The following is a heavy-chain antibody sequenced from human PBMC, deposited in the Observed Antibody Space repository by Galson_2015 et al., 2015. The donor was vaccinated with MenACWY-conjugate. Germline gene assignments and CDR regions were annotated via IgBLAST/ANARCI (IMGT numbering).Heavy chain of an antibody. CDR2: ISYDGSNK. Sequence: SLRLSCAASGFAFSSYGMHWVRQAPGKGLEWVAVISYDGSNKYYADSVKGRFTISRDNSKNTLYLQMNSLRAEDTAVYYCAKDMYSSGLGGAFDIWGQGTMVTVSS. CDR3: AKDMYSSGLGGAFDI. J-gene: IGHJ3*02. CDR1: GFAFSSYG. V-gene: IGHV3-30*18. D-gene: IGHD6-19*01.